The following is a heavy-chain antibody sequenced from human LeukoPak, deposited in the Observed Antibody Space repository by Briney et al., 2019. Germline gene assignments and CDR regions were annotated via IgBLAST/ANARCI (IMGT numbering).Heavy chain of an antibody. CDR2: ISYDGSNK. CDR3: AAGLGYCSGGSCQGPGY. CDR1: GFTFSSYA. V-gene: IGHV3-30-3*01. Sequence: SGGSLRLSCAASGFTFSSYAMHWVHQAPGKGLEWVAVISYDGSNKYYADSVKGRFTISRDNSKNTLYLQMNSLRAEDTAVYYCAAGLGYCSGGSCQGPGYWGQGTLVTVSS. D-gene: IGHD2-15*01. J-gene: IGHJ4*02.